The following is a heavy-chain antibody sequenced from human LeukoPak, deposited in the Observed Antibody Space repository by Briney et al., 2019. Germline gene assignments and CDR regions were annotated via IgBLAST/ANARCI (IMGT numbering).Heavy chain of an antibody. CDR3: ARDILSGYYDY. D-gene: IGHD3-22*01. Sequence: ASVKVSCKASGYTFTGYYMHWVRQASGQGLEWMGWISPNSGGTNYAQKFQGRVTVTRDTSINTAYMELSRLISDDTAVYYCARDILSGYYDYWGQGTLVTVSS. V-gene: IGHV1-2*02. CDR2: ISPNSGGT. CDR1: GYTFTGYY. J-gene: IGHJ4*02.